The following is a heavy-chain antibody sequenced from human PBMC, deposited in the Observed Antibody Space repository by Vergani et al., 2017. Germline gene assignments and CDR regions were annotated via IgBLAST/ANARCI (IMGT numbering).Heavy chain of an antibody. Sequence: QVQLVESGGGLVKPGGSLRLSCAASGFTFSDYYMSWIRQAPGKGLEGVSYISSRSSYTNYADSVKGRFTISRDNAKNSLYLQMNSLRAEDTAVYYCARGGHDYGDYVARTDVWGQGTTVTVSS. CDR2: ISSRSSYT. V-gene: IGHV3-11*06. J-gene: IGHJ6*02. D-gene: IGHD4-17*01. CDR1: GFTFSDYY. CDR3: ARGGHDYGDYVARTDV.